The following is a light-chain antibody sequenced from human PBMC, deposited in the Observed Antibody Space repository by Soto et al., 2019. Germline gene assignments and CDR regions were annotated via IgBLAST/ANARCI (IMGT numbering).Light chain of an antibody. Sequence: DIQMTQSPSTLSASVGDRVTITCRAGQSISSWLAWYQQKPGKAPNLLIYKASSLQGGAPSRFSGSGSGTDFTLTISSLQPDDFATYYCQQYNTYSRTFGQGPKV. CDR3: QQYNTYSRT. J-gene: IGKJ1*01. V-gene: IGKV1-5*03. CDR2: KAS. CDR1: QSISSW.